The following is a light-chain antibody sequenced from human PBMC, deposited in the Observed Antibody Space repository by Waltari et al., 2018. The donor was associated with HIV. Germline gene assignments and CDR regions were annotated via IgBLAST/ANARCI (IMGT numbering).Light chain of an antibody. CDR3: SSYTSSSTYV. CDR2: EVS. J-gene: IGLJ1*01. CDR1: STYVDTF. V-gene: IGLV2-14*01. Sequence: QSALTQPHSVSGSPGQSLTISCTGTSTYVDTFVSWYPQHPGKAPPLMIYEVSNRPSGVSNRFSGSKSGNTASLTISGLQAEDEADYYCSSYTSSSTYVFGTGTKVTVL.